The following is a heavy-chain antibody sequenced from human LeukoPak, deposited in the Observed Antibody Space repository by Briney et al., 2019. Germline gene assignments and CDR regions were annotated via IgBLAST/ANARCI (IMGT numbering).Heavy chain of an antibody. D-gene: IGHD2-21*01. V-gene: IGHV3-23*01. CDR1: GFTLSSYA. CDR3: AKAPVTTCRGAYCYPFDY. CDR2: ISDSGNT. J-gene: IGHJ4*02. Sequence: GGSLRLSCAASGFTLSSYAMSWVRQAPGKGLEWVSAISDSGNTYHADSVKGQFTISRDSSKNTLFLQMNRLRPEDAAVYYCAKAPVTTCRGAYCYPFDYWGQGTLVTVSS.